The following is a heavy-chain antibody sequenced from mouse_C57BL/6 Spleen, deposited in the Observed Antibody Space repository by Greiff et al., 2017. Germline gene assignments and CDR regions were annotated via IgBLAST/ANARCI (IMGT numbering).Heavy chain of an antibody. CDR2: IYPGDGDT. CDR1: GYAFSSYW. V-gene: IGHV1-80*01. Sequence: VQLQQSGAELVKPGASVKISCKASGYAFSSYWMNWVKQRPGKGLEWIGQIYPGDGDTNYNGKFKGKATLTADTSSSTAYMQLSSLTSEDAAVYFCARKDGDTDFDYWGQGTTLTVSS. J-gene: IGHJ2*01. CDR3: ARKDGDTDFDY. D-gene: IGHD2-13*01.